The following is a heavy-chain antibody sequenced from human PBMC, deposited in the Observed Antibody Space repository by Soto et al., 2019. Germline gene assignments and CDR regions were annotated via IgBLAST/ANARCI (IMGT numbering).Heavy chain of an antibody. CDR1: GFTFSSYS. V-gene: IGHV3-48*01. J-gene: IGHJ4*02. Sequence: EVQLVESGGGLVQPGGSLRLSCAASGFTFSSYSMNWVRQAPGKGLEWVSYISSSSSTIYYADSVKGRFTNSRDNAKNSRHLQMNSLQAEDTAGYYCARGVPSGSTSEGPTPHSDFDYWGQGSLVTVSS. D-gene: IGHD1-26*01. CDR2: ISSSSSTI. CDR3: ARGVPSGSTSEGPTPHSDFDY.